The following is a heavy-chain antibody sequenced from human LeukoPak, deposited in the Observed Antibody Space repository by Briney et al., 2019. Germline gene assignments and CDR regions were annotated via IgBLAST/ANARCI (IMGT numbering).Heavy chain of an antibody. CDR3: ARGTYGSGSYYNYY. CDR1: GFTFSSYW. J-gene: IGHJ4*02. D-gene: IGHD3-10*01. V-gene: IGHV3-21*01. Sequence: GGSLRLSCAASGFTFSSYWMSWVRQAPGKGLEWVSSISSSSSYIYYADSVKGRFTISRDNAKNSLYLQMNSLRAEDTAVYYCARGTYGSGSYYNYYWGQGTLVTVSS. CDR2: ISSSSSYI.